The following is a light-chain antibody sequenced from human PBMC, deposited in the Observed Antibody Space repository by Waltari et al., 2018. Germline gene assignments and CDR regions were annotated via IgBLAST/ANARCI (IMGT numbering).Light chain of an antibody. V-gene: IGLV2-14*03. CDR1: SSDVGAQNY. Sequence: QSALTQPAAVSESPGQSITISCTGTSSDVGAQNYVSWYQQHPGEAPKLMIYDVNKWPSGTSMRFSGSKSGNTASLSISGLQAEDEADYYCSSYTSTNTYVFGSGTKVTVL. J-gene: IGLJ1*01. CDR2: DVN. CDR3: SSYTSTNTYV.